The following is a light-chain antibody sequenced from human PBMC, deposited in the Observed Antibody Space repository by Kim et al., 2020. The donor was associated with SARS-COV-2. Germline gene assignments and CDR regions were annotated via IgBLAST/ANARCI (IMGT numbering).Light chain of an antibody. J-gene: IGKJ5*01. CDR1: QSLVHSSGNTY. CDR2: QVS. V-gene: IGKV2-30*02. Sequence: DVVMTQSPLSLPVTLGQPASISCRSSQSLVHSSGNTYLNWFHQRPGQSPRRLIYQVSNRDSGVADRFSGSGSATDFTLKISRVEAEDVGVYYCMQGTHWPFTFGQGTRLEIK. CDR3: MQGTHWPFT.